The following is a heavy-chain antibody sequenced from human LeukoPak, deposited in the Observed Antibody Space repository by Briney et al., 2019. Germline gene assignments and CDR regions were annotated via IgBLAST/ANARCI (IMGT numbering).Heavy chain of an antibody. Sequence: ASVKVSCKASGYTFTGYYMHWVRQAPGQGREWMGWINPNSGGTNYAQKFQGRVTMTRDTSISTAYMELSRLRSDDTAVYYCARAPYSSSWYTDYWGQGTLVTVSS. CDR2: INPNSGGT. CDR3: ARAPYSSSWYTDY. J-gene: IGHJ4*02. V-gene: IGHV1-2*02. CDR1: GYTFTGYY. D-gene: IGHD6-13*01.